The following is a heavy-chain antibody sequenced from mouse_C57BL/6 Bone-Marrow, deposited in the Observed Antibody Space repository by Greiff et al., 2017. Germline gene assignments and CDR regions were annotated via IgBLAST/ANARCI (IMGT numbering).Heavy chain of an antibody. Sequence: QVQLQQSGAELARPGASVKMSCKASGYTFTSYTMHWVKQRPGQGLEWIGYINPSSGYTKYNQKFKDKATLTAEKSSSTAYMQLSSLTSEDSAVYYCARDPIYYYGSSYRFDYWGQGTTLTVSS. V-gene: IGHV1-4*01. CDR2: INPSSGYT. D-gene: IGHD1-1*01. CDR1: GYTFTSYT. J-gene: IGHJ2*01. CDR3: ARDPIYYYGSSYRFDY.